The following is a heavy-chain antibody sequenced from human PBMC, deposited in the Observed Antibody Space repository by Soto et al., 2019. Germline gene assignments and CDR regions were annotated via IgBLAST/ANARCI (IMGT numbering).Heavy chain of an antibody. Sequence: QLQLQESGPGLVKPSETLSLTCTVSGASISTLTYNWGWIRQPPGKGLEWIGNIYYSGSPYYNPSLKSRVTISVDTSKNQFSLRLRSVTAADTALYFCARHTTTAVTTFDHWGQGTLVTVSS. V-gene: IGHV4-39*01. D-gene: IGHD4-17*01. CDR3: ARHTTTAVTTFDH. J-gene: IGHJ4*02. CDR2: IYYSGSP. CDR1: GASISTLTYN.